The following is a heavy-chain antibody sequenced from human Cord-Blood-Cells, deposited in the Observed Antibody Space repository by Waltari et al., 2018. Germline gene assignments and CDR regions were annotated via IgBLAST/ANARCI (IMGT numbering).Heavy chain of an antibody. CDR1: GFTFSNAW. V-gene: IGHV3-15*01. CDR2: IKSKTDGGTT. D-gene: IGHD6-6*01. J-gene: IGHJ4*02. Sequence: EVQLVESGGGLVKPGGSLRLSCAGSGFTFSNAWMSWVRQAPGKGLEWVGRIKSKTDGGTTDYAAPVKGRFTISRDDSKNTLYLQMNSLKTEDTAVYYCTTDPEGSIAARYFDYWGQGTLVTVSS. CDR3: TTDPEGSIAARYFDY.